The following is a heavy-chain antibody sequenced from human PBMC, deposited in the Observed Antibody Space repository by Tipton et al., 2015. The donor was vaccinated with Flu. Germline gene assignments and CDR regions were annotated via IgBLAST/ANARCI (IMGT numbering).Heavy chain of an antibody. CDR3: ASLSSSWGYFDY. V-gene: IGHV4-59*08. CDR2: IYYSGST. J-gene: IGHJ4*02. CDR1: GGSISSYY. Sequence: TLSLTCTVSGGSISSYYWSWIRQPPGKGLEWIGYIYYSGSTKYNPSLKSRVTISVDTPKNQFSLKLSSVTAADTAVYYCASLSSSWGYFDYRGQGTLVTVSS. D-gene: IGHD6-13*01.